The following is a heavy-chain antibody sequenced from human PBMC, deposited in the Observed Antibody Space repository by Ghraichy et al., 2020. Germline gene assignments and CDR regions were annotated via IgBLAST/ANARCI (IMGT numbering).Heavy chain of an antibody. CDR2: LKSQNDGGTT. V-gene: IGHV3-15*01. CDR1: GFTFTDAS. J-gene: IGHJ4*02. D-gene: IGHD1-26*01. Sequence: GGSLRLSCATSGFTFTDASVEWVRQAPGQGLEWVGRLKSQNDGGTTEYAAHVEGRFSISRDDSKSTFHLQMNSLKSEDSAMYYCTTGWGVGITLNKTPNNWGQGTLVTVSS. CDR3: TTGWGVGITLNKTPNN.